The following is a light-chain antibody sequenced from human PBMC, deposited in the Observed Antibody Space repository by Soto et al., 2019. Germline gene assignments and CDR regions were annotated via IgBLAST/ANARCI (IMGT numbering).Light chain of an antibody. CDR3: SSYTSSSTLV. CDR2: DVS. Sequence: QSVLTQPASVSGSPGQSITISCTGTSSDVGGYNYVFWYQQHPAKAPKLMIYDVSNRPSGVSNRFSGSKSDNTASLTISGLQAEDEADYYCSSYTSSSTLVFGTGTKLTVL. CDR1: SSDVGGYNY. V-gene: IGLV2-14*03. J-gene: IGLJ1*01.